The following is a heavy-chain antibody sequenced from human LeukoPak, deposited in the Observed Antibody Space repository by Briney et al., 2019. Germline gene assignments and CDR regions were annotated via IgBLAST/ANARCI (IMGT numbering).Heavy chain of an antibody. D-gene: IGHD3-10*01. CDR1: GFTFSSYA. V-gene: IGHV3-30*04. J-gene: IGHJ4*02. CDR3: ARGEGITMVRGVII. Sequence: GGSLRLSCAASGFTFSSYAMHWVRQAPGKGLEWVAVISYDGSNKYCADSVKGRFTISRDNSKNTLYLQMNSLRAEDTAVYYCARGEGITMVRGVIIWGQGTLVTVSS. CDR2: ISYDGSNK.